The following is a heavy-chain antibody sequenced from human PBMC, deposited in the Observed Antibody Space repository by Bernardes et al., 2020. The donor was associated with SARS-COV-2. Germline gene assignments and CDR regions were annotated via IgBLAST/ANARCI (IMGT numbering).Heavy chain of an antibody. V-gene: IGHV2-5*02. CDR3: AHRPYLSAYFFDY. CDR2: IYWADDT. Sequence: SGSTLLKPTQTLTLTCHFSLFLFTRGVGVGWIRQPPGKALEWLGIIYWADDTRYSPSLNSRLTITKDTSKNQVVLTLTNVDPVDTATYFCAHRPYLSAYFFDYWGQGALVTVSS. J-gene: IGHJ4*02. CDR1: LFLFTRGVG.